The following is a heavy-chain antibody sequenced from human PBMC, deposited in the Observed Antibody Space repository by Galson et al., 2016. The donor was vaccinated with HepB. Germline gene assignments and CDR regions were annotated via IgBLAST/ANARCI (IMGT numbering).Heavy chain of an antibody. CDR1: GGSLSGHY. D-gene: IGHD5-12*01. V-gene: IGHV4-34*01. CDR3: ARGRFSGYFL. J-gene: IGHJ4*02. CDR2: INNSGST. Sequence: SETLSLTCSVYGGSLSGHYWNWIRQPPGKGLEWIGEINNSGSTNYNPSLKSRVTISVDTSKNQISLKVTSVNAADTAVYYCARGRFSGYFLWGQGTLVTVSS.